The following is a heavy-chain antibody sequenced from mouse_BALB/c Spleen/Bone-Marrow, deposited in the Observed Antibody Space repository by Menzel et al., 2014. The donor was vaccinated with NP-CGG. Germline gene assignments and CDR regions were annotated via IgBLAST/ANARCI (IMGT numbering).Heavy chain of an antibody. J-gene: IGHJ3*01. V-gene: IGHV1-7*01. Sequence: VKLVESGAELAKPGASVKMSCKASGYTFTIYWMHWVKQRPGQGLEWIGYINPSTGYTGYNQKFKDKATLTADKSSSTAYMQLSSLTSEDSAVYYCARYGGRSYDGFAYWGQGTLVTVSA. CDR3: ARYGGRSYDGFAY. D-gene: IGHD2-12*01. CDR1: GYTFTIYW. CDR2: INPSTGYT.